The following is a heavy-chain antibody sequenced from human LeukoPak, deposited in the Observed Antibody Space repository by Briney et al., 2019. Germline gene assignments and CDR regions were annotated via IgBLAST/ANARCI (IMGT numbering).Heavy chain of an antibody. D-gene: IGHD2-21*02. V-gene: IGHV3-23*01. J-gene: IGHJ3*02. Sequence: PGGTLRLSCAASGFTFRSYAMSWVGQAQGKGVEGVSTFSGSGGSTYYAESVKGRFTISRDNAKNTLYMQMNSLSAEDTAVYYCAKDGDYCGGDCYFGTFDIWGQGTMVTVSS. CDR3: AKDGDYCGGDCYFGTFDI. CDR1: GFTFRSYA. CDR2: FSGSGGST.